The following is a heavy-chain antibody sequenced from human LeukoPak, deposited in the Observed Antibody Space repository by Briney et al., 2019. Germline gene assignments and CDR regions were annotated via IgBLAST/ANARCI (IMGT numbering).Heavy chain of an antibody. D-gene: IGHD3-22*01. CDR1: GYTFTSYG. CDR3: ARWEYYYDSSGYYS. Sequence: GASVKVSRKASGYTFTSYGISWVRQAPGQGLEWMGWISAYNGNTNYAQKLQGRVTMTTDTSTSTAYMELRSLRSDDTAVYYCARWEYYYDSSGYYSWGQGTLVTVSS. J-gene: IGHJ4*02. CDR2: ISAYNGNT. V-gene: IGHV1-18*01.